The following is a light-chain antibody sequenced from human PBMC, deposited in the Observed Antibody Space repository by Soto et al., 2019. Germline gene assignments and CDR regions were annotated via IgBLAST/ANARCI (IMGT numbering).Light chain of an antibody. CDR1: QSITSTY. CDR3: QHRSNWPLS. CDR2: DAS. V-gene: IGKV3D-20*02. Sequence: EVVLTQSPGTLSLSAGERATLSCRASQSITSTYLAWYQQKPGQAPRLLIYDASKRATGIPARFSGSGSGTDFTLTISSLEPEDFAVYYCQHRSNWPLSFGGGTKVDIK. J-gene: IGKJ4*01.